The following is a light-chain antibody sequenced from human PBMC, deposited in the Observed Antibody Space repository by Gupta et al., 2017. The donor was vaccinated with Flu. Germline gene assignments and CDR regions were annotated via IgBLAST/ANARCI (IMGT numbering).Light chain of an antibody. CDR2: EDN. J-gene: IGLJ2*01. CDR3: QSYEV. V-gene: IGLV6-57*01. Sequence: CTRSSGSIGLNYVHWYQQRPGTSPTSLIYEDNQRPSGVPDRFSGSIDRSSNSASLTISGLKTEDEADYYCQSYEVFGGGTTLTVL. CDR1: SGSIGLNY.